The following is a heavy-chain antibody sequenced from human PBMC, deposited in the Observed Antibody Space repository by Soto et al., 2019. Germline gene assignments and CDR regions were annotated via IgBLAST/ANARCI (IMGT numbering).Heavy chain of an antibody. V-gene: IGHV3-21*01. Sequence: GGSLRLSCAASGFTFSSYSMNWVRQAPGKGLEWVSSISSSSSYIYYADSVKGRFTISRDNAKNSLYLQMNSLRAEDTAVYYCARGLLNWNYANLYYYYYMDVWGKGTTVTVSS. CDR3: ARGLLNWNYANLYYYYYMDV. J-gene: IGHJ6*03. CDR2: ISSSSSYI. D-gene: IGHD1-7*01. CDR1: GFTFSSYS.